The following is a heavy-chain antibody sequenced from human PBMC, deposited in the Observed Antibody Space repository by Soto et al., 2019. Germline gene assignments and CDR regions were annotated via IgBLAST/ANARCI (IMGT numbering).Heavy chain of an antibody. CDR2: ISPGSRYP. D-gene: IGHD2-15*01. V-gene: IGHV3-11*06. CDR1: GFTFGDSY. J-gene: IGHJ5*02. Sequence: GGSLRLSCAVSGFTFGDSYMSWIRQAPGKGLEWLSYISPGSRYPAYADSVKGRFTISRDNAKRSLYLQMMSLTAEATAIYYCVRGGGGGLFDPWGQGTMVTVSS. CDR3: VRGGGGGLFDP.